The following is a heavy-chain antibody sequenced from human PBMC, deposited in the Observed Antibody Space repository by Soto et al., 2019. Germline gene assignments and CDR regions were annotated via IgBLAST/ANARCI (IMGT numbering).Heavy chain of an antibody. CDR2: INDDGIGT. CDR3: TRGPRYTSTGTGAF. D-gene: IGHD1-1*01. CDR1: GFTFSMYW. J-gene: IGHJ4*02. Sequence: GGSLRLSCAASGFTFSMYWMHWVRQVPGKGPEWVSRINDDGIGTNYADSVKGRFTISRDNAKNTLYLQTNALRVEDTAVYYCTRGPRYTSTGTGAFWGQGTLVTVSS. V-gene: IGHV3-74*01.